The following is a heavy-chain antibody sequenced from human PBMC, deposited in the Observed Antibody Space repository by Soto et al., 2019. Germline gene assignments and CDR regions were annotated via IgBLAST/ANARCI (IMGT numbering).Heavy chain of an antibody. CDR3: ARQTDSYYTFDAFDI. J-gene: IGHJ3*02. Sequence: PSETLSLTCTVSSGSISSGSYYWDWIRPPPGKGLEWIGNIYYSGSTNYNPSLESRVTISVDTSKNQFSLKLSSVTAADTAVYYCARQTDSYYTFDAFDIWGQGTMVTVSS. V-gene: IGHV4-39*01. D-gene: IGHD3-22*01. CDR2: IYYSGST. CDR1: SGSISSGSYY.